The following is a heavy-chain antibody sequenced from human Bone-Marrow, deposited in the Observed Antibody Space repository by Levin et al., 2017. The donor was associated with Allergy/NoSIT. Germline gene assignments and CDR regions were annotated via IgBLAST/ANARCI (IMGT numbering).Heavy chain of an antibody. D-gene: IGHD6-19*01. Sequence: ASVKVSCKASGYTFTSYGISWVRQAPGQGLEWMGWISAYNGNTNYAQKLQGRVTMTTDTSTSTAYMELRSLRSDDTAVYYCARDLRLGIAVAGTYDYWGQGTLVTVSS. V-gene: IGHV1-18*01. CDR3: ARDLRLGIAVAGTYDY. CDR1: GYTFTSYG. CDR2: ISAYNGNT. J-gene: IGHJ4*02.